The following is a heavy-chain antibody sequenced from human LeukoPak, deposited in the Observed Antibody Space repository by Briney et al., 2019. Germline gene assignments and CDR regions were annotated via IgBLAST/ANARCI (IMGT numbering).Heavy chain of an antibody. CDR3: AGSRPYYFDY. CDR2: IFYSGVT. V-gene: IGHV4-59*01. D-gene: IGHD3-10*01. Sequence: KSSETLSLTCTVSGGSISGYYWSWIRQPPGKGLEWIGYIFYSGVTNYNPSLKSRVTISVDTSTNQFSLNLSSVTAADTAVYYCAGSRPYYFDYWGQGTLVTVSS. CDR1: GGSISGYY. J-gene: IGHJ4*02.